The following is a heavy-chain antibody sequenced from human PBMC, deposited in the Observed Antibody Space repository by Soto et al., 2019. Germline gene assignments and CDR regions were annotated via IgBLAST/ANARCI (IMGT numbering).Heavy chain of an antibody. V-gene: IGHV3-30*03. CDR2: ISYDGSNK. CDR1: GFTFSSYG. CDR3: ARDLYDFWSGPQFDP. D-gene: IGHD3-3*01. Sequence: PGGSLRLSCAASGFTFSSYGMHWVRQAPGKGLEWVAVISYDGSNKYYADSVKGRFTISRDNSKNTLYLQMNSLRAEDTAVYYCARDLYDFWSGPQFDPWGQGTLVTVSS. J-gene: IGHJ5*02.